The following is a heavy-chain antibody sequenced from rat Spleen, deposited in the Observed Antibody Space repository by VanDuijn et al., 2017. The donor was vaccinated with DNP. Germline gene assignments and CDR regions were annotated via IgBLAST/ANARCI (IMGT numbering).Heavy chain of an antibody. CDR1: GFNFNDYW. CDR2: ISYDGRST. V-gene: IGHV5-22*01. D-gene: IGHD1-12*03. J-gene: IGHJ2*01. Sequence: EVKLVESGGGLVQPGRSLKLSCAASGFNFNDYWMGWVRQAPGKGLEWIATISYDGRSTYYRDSVKGRFTISRDNAKSTLYLQMNSLRSEDTATYYCARQNDGYYGWFAYWGQGVMVTVSS. CDR3: ARQNDGYYGWFAY.